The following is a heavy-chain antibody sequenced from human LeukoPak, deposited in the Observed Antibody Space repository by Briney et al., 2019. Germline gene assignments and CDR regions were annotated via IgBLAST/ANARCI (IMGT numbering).Heavy chain of an antibody. CDR2: ISYDGSNK. CDR3: AKVRYYDFWSGFNRGPFDY. CDR1: GFTFSSYG. Sequence: GGSLRLSCAASGFTFSSYGMHWVRQAPGKGLEWVAVISYDGSNKYYADSVKGRFTISRDNSKNTLYLQMNSLRAEDTAVYYCAKVRYYDFWSGFNRGPFDYWGQGTLVTVSS. D-gene: IGHD3-3*01. V-gene: IGHV3-30*18. J-gene: IGHJ4*02.